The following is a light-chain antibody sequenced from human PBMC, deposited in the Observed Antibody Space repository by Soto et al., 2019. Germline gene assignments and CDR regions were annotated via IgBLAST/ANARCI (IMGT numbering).Light chain of an antibody. V-gene: IGLV2-14*01. CDR1: SSDVGGYNY. CDR2: DVS. Sequence: QSALTQPASVSGSPGQSITISCTGTSSDVGGYNYVSWYQQYPGKAPKVMIYDVSNRPSGVSYRFSGSRSGNTASLTISGLQAEDEADYYCTSYTKSSSWVFGGGTKLTVL. CDR3: TSYTKSSSWV. J-gene: IGLJ3*02.